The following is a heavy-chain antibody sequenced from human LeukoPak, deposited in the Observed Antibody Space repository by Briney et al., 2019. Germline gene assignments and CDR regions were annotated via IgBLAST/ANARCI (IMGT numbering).Heavy chain of an antibody. J-gene: IGHJ5*02. CDR1: GGSISSYY. CDR2: IYYSGST. D-gene: IGHD3-16*01. V-gene: IGHV4-59*01. Sequence: SETLSLTCTVSGGSISSYYWSWIRQPPGKGLEWIGYIYYSGSTNYNPSLKSRVTISVDTSKNQFSLKLSSVTAADTAVYYCARMAERDYDYVWGSPNWFDPWGQGTLVTVSS. CDR3: ARMAERDYDYVWGSPNWFDP.